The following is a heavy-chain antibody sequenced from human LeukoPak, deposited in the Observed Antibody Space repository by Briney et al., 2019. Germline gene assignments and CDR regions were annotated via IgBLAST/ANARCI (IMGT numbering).Heavy chain of an antibody. CDR2: ISSSGSTI. J-gene: IGHJ4*02. CDR1: GFTFSSYA. Sequence: GGSLRLSCAASGFTFSSYAMSWVRQAPGKGLEWVSYISSSGSTIYYADSVKGRFTISRDNAENSLYLQMSSLRAEDTAVYYCARESWATDYWGQGTLVTVSS. D-gene: IGHD3-10*01. CDR3: ARESWATDY. V-gene: IGHV3-48*03.